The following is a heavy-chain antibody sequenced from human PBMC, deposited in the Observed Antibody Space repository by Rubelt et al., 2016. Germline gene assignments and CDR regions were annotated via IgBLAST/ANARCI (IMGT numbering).Heavy chain of an antibody. D-gene: IGHD5-12*01. Sequence: GGTYYNPSLKSRVTISVDTSKNQFSLKLSSVTAADTAVYYCARFVILRADSGYDHYYYYYGMDVWGQGTTVTVSS. CDR2: GGT. V-gene: IGHV4-30-2*04. CDR3: ARFVILRADSGYDHYYYYYGMDV. J-gene: IGHJ6*02.